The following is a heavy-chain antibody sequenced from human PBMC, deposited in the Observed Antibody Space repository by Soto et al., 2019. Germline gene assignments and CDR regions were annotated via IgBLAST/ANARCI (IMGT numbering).Heavy chain of an antibody. V-gene: IGHV3-33*01. CDR2: IWYDGSNK. CDR3: AREFKADLVVVEAASGRYFDP. CDR1: GFTFSSYG. D-gene: IGHD2-15*01. Sequence: PGGSLRLSCAASGFTFSSYGMHWVRQAPGKGLEWVAVIWYDGSNKYYADSVKGRFTISRDNSKNTLYLQMNSLRAEDTAVYYCAREFKADLVVVEAASGRYFDPWGEGT. J-gene: IGHJ4*02.